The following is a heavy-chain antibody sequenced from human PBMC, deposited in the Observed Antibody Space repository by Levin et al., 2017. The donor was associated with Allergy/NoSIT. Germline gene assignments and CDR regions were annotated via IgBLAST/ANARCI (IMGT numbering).Heavy chain of an antibody. CDR3: ARDGHGDLNFDY. D-gene: IGHD4-17*01. J-gene: IGHJ4*02. CDR1: GFTFSSYG. CDR2: IWYDGSNK. V-gene: IGHV3-33*01. Sequence: GESLKISCAASGFTFSSYGMHWVRQAPGKGLEWVAVIWYDGSNKYYADSVKGRFTISRDNSKNTLYLQMNSLRAEDTAVYYCARDGHGDLNFDYWGQGTLVTVSS.